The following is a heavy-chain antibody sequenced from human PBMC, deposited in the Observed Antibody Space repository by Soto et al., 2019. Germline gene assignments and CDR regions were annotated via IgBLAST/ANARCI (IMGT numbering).Heavy chain of an antibody. CDR1: GASITTYY. CDR2: ISYSGST. Sequence: SATVSLPSSFSGASITTYYWSWIRQPPGKGLEWIGSISYSGSTKYNPSLESRVMISLDTSKNQFSLRLTSVTAADTAVYYCAREARGIISGMDVWGQGNTVNGSS. V-gene: IGHV4-59*12. J-gene: IGHJ6*02. D-gene: IGHD3-10*01. CDR3: AREARGIISGMDV.